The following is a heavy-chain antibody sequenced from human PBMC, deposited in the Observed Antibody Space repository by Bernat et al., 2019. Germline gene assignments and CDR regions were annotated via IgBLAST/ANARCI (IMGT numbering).Heavy chain of an antibody. CDR1: GFTFNSYA. Sequence: QVQLVESGGGVVQPGRSLRLSCAASGFTFNSYAMHWVRQAPGKGLEWVAVISYDGTNKYYADSVKGRFTISRDNSKNTLYLQINSLRAEDTAVYYCARDVVILAVALRTKFDYWGQGTLVTVSS. V-gene: IGHV3-30-3*01. D-gene: IGHD6-19*01. CDR2: ISYDGTNK. J-gene: IGHJ4*02. CDR3: ARDVVILAVALRTKFDY.